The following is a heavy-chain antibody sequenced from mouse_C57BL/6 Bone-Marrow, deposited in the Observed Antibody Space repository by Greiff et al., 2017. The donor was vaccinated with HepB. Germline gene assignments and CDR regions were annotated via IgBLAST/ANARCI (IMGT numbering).Heavy chain of an antibody. D-gene: IGHD1-1*01. CDR2: IDPSDSYT. V-gene: IGHV1-59*01. CDR3: ARDIITTGGLYAMDY. Sequence: VKLMESGAELVRPGTSVKLSCKASGYTFTSYWMHWVKQRPGQGLEWIGVIDPSDSYTNYNQKFKGKATLTVDTSSSTAYMQLSSLTSEDSAVYYCARDIITTGGLYAMDYWGQGTSVTVSS. J-gene: IGHJ4*01. CDR1: GYTFTSYW.